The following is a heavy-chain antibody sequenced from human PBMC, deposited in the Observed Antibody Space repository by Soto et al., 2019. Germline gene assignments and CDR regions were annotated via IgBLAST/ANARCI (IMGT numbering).Heavy chain of an antibody. CDR2: ITYEGRHS. D-gene: IGHD6-19*01. J-gene: IGHJ6*02. Sequence: QVQLVQSGGGLVQPGRSLRLSCAASGFDFSYYGLHWVRQTPGKGLEWVAFITYEGRHSAHVDSVKGRFTVSRDNSKNMLYLQMDSLRPEETAVYYCAKDVTVAGAPFYNTGLDVWGQGTPVIVSS. CDR3: AKDVTVAGAPFYNTGLDV. V-gene: IGHV3-30*18. CDR1: GFDFSYYG.